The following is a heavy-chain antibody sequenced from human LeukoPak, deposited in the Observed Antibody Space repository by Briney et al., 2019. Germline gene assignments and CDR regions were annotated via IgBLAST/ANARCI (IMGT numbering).Heavy chain of an antibody. CDR1: GFTFSSYS. CDR3: ARGLYNTSSRPHFDY. CDR2: LSGSSSTI. V-gene: IGHV3-48*01. J-gene: IGHJ4*02. D-gene: IGHD1-1*01. Sequence: GGSLRLSCAASGFTFSSYSMNWVRQAPGKGLEWISYLSGSSSTIYYADSVKGRFTISRDNAKNSLYLQMNSLRVEDTAVYCCARGLYNTSSRPHFDYWGQGTLVTVSS.